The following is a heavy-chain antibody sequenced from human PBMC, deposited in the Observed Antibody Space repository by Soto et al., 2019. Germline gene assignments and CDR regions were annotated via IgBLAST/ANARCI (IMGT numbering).Heavy chain of an antibody. CDR1: GGSISSSSY. V-gene: IGHV4-39*01. Sequence: PSETLSHTCTVSGGSISSSSYWGWIRQPPGKGLEWIGSIYSIGSTYYNPSLKSRVTISVDTSKNQFSLKLSSVTAADTAVYYCARGASCYYDRSGDYSPYYFDYWGQGTLVTVSS. D-gene: IGHD3-22*01. CDR3: ARGASCYYDRSGDYSPYYFDY. J-gene: IGHJ4*02. CDR2: IYSIGST.